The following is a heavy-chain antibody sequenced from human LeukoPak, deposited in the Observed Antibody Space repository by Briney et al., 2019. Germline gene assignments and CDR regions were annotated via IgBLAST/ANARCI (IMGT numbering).Heavy chain of an antibody. CDR2: INHSGST. D-gene: IGHD2-8*01. J-gene: IGHJ4*02. V-gene: IGHV4-34*01. Sequence: SESLSLTCAVYGGSFSGYYWSWIRQPPGKGLEWSGEINHSGSTNYNPSLKSRVTISVDTSKNQFSLKLSSVTAADTAVYYCASLASPAYCTNGVCYTADYWGQGTLVTVSS. CDR3: ASLASPAYCTNGVCYTADY. CDR1: GGSFSGYY.